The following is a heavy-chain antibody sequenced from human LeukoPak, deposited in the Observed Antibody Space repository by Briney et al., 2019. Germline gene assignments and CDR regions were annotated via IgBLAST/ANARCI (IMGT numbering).Heavy chain of an antibody. CDR2: ISSDGSST. V-gene: IGHV3-74*01. CDR1: GFTFSSYA. D-gene: IGHD1-26*01. CDR3: ARAQMGAPTDY. Sequence: GGALRLSCAASGFTFSSYAMYWVRQAPGKGLVWVSRISSDGSSTIYADSVKGRFTISRDIAKNTLYLQMNSLRAEDTAVYYCARAQMGAPTDYWGQGTLVTVSS. J-gene: IGHJ4*02.